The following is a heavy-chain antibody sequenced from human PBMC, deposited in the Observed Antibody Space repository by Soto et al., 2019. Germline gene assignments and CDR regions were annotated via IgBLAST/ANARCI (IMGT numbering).Heavy chain of an antibody. CDR2: IIPILGIA. J-gene: IGHJ5*02. V-gene: IGHV1-69*02. D-gene: IGHD3-10*01. CDR1: GGTFSSYT. CDR3: ARGPLKWCGEDLNWFDP. Sequence: QVQLVQSGAEVKKPGSSVKVSCKASGGTFSSYTISWVRQAPGQGLEWMGRIIPILGIANYAQKFQGRVTITADKSTSTAYMELSSLRSEDTAVYYCARGPLKWCGEDLNWFDPWGQGTLVTVSS.